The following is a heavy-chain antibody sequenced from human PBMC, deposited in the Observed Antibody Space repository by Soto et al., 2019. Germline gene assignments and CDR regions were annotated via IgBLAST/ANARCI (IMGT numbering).Heavy chain of an antibody. CDR3: ARANSGSYHDAFDI. CDR1: GYHFTAYG. J-gene: IGHJ3*02. V-gene: IGHV1-18*01. Sequence: ASVKVSCKTSGYHFTAYGLAWLRQAPGQRPEWMGWVSTNNADTNYAEKFQGRVTMTTDKSTTKTYMELRSLRSDDTAVYYCARANSGSYHDAFDIWGQGTMVTVSS. D-gene: IGHD1-26*01. CDR2: VSTNNADT.